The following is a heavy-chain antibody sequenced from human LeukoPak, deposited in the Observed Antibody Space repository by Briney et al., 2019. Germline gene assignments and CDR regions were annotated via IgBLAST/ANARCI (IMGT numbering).Heavy chain of an antibody. CDR3: VRETVSVITDFDY. CDR2: INSDGSST. J-gene: IGHJ4*02. D-gene: IGHD3-16*02. Sequence: GGSLRLSCAASGFTFSSYWMHWVRQAPGKGLVWVSRINSDGSSTSYADSVKGRFTISRDNAKNSLYLQMSSLRAEDTAIYYCVRETVSVITDFDYWGQGTLVTVSS. V-gene: IGHV3-74*01. CDR1: GFTFSSYW.